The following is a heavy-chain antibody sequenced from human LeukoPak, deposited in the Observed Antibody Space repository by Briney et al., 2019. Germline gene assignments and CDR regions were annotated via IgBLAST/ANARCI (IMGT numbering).Heavy chain of an antibody. CDR3: ARDTDSSDGAFDI. CDR2: IYSGGST. CDR1: GFTVSSNY. V-gene: IGHV3-53*01. D-gene: IGHD3-22*01. J-gene: IGHJ3*02. Sequence: GGSLRLSCAASGFTVSSNYMSWVRQAPGKGLEWVSVIYSGGSTYYADSVKDRFTISRDNSKNTLYLQMNSLRAEDTAVYYCARDTDSSDGAFDIWGQGTMVTVSS.